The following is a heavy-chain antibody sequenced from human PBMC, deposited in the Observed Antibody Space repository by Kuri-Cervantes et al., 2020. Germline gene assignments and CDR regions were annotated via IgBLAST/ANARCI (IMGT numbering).Heavy chain of an antibody. J-gene: IGHJ4*02. V-gene: IGHV5-51*01. CDR3: ARHTSLTSFDY. D-gene: IGHD2-2*01. CDR2: IYPGDSDT. CDR1: GYSFTSYW. Sequence: ASVKVSCKGSGYSFTSYWIGWVRQMPGKGLEWMGIIYPGDSDTRYSPSFQGQVTISADKSIGTAYLQWSSLKASDTAMYYCARHTSLTSFDYWGQGTLVTVSS.